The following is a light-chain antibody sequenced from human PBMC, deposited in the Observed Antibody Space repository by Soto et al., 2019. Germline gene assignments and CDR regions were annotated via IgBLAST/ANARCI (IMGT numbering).Light chain of an antibody. J-gene: IGKJ1*01. Sequence: DIQMTQSPSTLSASVGDRVTITCRASQSISSWLAWFRQKPGKAPKLLIYKASSLESGVPSRFSGSGSGTEFTLTISSLQPDDFATYYCQRYNSSPWTFGQGTKVEIK. CDR2: KAS. CDR1: QSISSW. V-gene: IGKV1-5*03. CDR3: QRYNSSPWT.